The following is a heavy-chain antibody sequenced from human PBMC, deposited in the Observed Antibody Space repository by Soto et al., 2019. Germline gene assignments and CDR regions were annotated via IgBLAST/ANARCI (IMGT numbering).Heavy chain of an antibody. CDR2: IYYSGST. J-gene: IGHJ4*02. D-gene: IGHD3-3*01. CDR3: ARALVFSWSGIYYFDY. Sequence: SETLSLTCTVSGGSIYSYYWSWIRQPPGKGLEWIGSIYYSGSTNYNPSLKSRVTISIDTSKNQFSLRLSSVTAADTAVYYCARALVFSWSGIYYFDYWGQGARVTVSS. V-gene: IGHV4-59*01. CDR1: GGSIYSYY.